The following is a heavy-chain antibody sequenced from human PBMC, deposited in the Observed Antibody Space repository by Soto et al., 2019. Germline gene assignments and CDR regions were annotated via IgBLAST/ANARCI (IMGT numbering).Heavy chain of an antibody. Sequence: PGGSLRLSCAASGFTFSSYSMNWVRQAPGKGLEWVSYISSSSSTIYYADSVKGRFTISRDNAKNSLYLQMNSLRDEDTAVYYCARGDSITIFGVVTNGYFDLWGRGTLVTVSS. D-gene: IGHD3-3*01. CDR1: GFTFSSYS. V-gene: IGHV3-48*02. CDR2: ISSSSSTI. CDR3: ARGDSITIFGVVTNGYFDL. J-gene: IGHJ2*01.